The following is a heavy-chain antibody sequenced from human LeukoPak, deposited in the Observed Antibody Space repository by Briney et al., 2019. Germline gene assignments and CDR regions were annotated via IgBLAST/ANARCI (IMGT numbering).Heavy chain of an antibody. CDR1: GGSFSGYY. D-gene: IGHD4-17*01. V-gene: IGHV4-34*01. J-gene: IGHJ2*01. CDR3: ARGSTVTTSSYWYFDL. Sequence: SETLSLTCAVYGGSFSGYYWSWIRQPPGKGLEWIGEMNHSGSTNYNPSLKSRVTISVDTSKNQFSLKLSSVTAADTAVYYCARGSTVTTSSYWYFDLWGRGTLVTVSS. CDR2: MNHSGST.